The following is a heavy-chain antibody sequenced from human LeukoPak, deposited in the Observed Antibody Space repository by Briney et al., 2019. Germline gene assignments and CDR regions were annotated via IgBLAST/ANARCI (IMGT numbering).Heavy chain of an antibody. J-gene: IGHJ5*02. V-gene: IGHV3-53*01. CDR1: GFTVSSNY. Sequence: GGSLRLSCAASGFTVSSNYMSWVRQAPGKGLEWVSVIYSGGSTYYADSVKGRFTISRDNSKNTLYLQMNSLRAEDTAVYYCAKDWSHYGSGSYYDWFDPWGQGTLVTVSS. CDR2: IYSGGST. CDR3: AKDWSHYGSGSYYDWFDP. D-gene: IGHD3-10*01.